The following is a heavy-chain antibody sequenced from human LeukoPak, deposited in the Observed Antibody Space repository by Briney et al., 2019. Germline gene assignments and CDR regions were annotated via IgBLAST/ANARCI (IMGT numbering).Heavy chain of an antibody. Sequence: GGSLRLSCAASGFTFDDHAMHWVRQAPGKGLEGVSLISWDGGSTYYADSVKGRFTISRDNSKNSLYLQMNSLRAEDTALYYCAKGGYDFWSGYYIWGQGTMVTVSS. V-gene: IGHV3-43D*03. CDR1: GFTFDDHA. CDR2: ISWDGGST. CDR3: AKGGYDFWSGYYI. D-gene: IGHD3-3*01. J-gene: IGHJ3*02.